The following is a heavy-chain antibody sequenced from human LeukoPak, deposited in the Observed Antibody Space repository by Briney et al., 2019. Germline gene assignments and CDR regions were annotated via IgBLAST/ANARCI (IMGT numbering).Heavy chain of an antibody. Sequence: GGSLRLSCAASGFTLRSCGFNWVRQAPGKGLEWVSSIGPTGTDRYYADSVRGRFTISRDNAKNSMYLQMDSLRNEDTAVYYCATETIGRHYDYWGQGTLLTVSS. D-gene: IGHD1-14*01. J-gene: IGHJ4*02. CDR1: GFTLRSCG. CDR2: IGPTGTDR. CDR3: ATETIGRHYDY. V-gene: IGHV3-21*01.